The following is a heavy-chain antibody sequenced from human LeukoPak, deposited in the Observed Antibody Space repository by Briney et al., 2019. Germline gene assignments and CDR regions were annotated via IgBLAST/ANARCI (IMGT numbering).Heavy chain of an antibody. V-gene: IGHV3-7*01. D-gene: IGHD6-13*01. J-gene: IGHJ5*02. CDR3: ARGSAAAGTYWFDP. CDR2: IKQDGSEK. CDR1: GFTFSSDW. Sequence: PGGSLRLSCAASGFTFSSDWMSWVRQAPGKGLEWVANIKQDGSEKYYVDSVKGRFTISRDNAKNSLYLQMNSLRAEDTAVYYCARGSAAAGTYWFDPWGQGTLVTVSS.